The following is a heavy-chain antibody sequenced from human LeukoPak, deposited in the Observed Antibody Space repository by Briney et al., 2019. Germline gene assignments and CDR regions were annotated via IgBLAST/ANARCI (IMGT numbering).Heavy chain of an antibody. V-gene: IGHV4-39*07. Sequence: SETLSLTCTVSGGSIRSSYYYWSWIRQPPGKGLEWIGEINHSGSTNYNPSLKSRVTISVDTSKNQFSLKLSSVTAADTAVYYCASGRGGSSARIGIYYFDYWGQGTLVTVSS. CDR2: INHSGST. D-gene: IGHD3-22*01. CDR3: ASGRGGSSARIGIYYFDY. CDR1: GGSIRSSYYY. J-gene: IGHJ4*02.